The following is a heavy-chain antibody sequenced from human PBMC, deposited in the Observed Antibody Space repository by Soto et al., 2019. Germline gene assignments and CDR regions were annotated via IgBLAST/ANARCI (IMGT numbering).Heavy chain of an antibody. Sequence: QVQLVQSGAEVKKPGASVKVSCKASGYTFTSYGISWVRQAPGQGLEWMGWISAYNGNTNYAQKLQGRVTMTTDTSTSTAYMELRSLRSDDTAVYYCASEAYSSIRGSHYYYGMDVWGQGTTVTVSS. CDR3: ASEAYSSIRGSHYYYGMDV. CDR1: GYTFTSYG. D-gene: IGHD6-13*01. V-gene: IGHV1-18*01. J-gene: IGHJ6*02. CDR2: ISAYNGNT.